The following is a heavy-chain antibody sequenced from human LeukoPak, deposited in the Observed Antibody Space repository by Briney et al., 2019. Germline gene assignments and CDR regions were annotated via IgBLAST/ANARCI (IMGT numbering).Heavy chain of an antibody. CDR2: ISGSGGST. CDR3: ANRPSSGWAY. V-gene: IGHV3-23*01. J-gene: IGHJ4*02. Sequence: AGGSLRLSCAASGFTFSSYAMSWVRQAPGKGLGWVSAISGSGGSTYYADSVKGRFTISRDNSKNTLYLQMNSLRAEDTAVYYCANRPSSGWAYWGQGTLVTVSS. CDR1: GFTFSSYA. D-gene: IGHD6-19*01.